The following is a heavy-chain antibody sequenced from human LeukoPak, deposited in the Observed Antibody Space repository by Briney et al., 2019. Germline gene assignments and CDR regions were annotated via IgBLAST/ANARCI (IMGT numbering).Heavy chain of an antibody. D-gene: IGHD2-21*01. Sequence: TGGSLRLSCAASGFTFSSYTMKWVRQAPGKGLEWVSSISSSSSYIYYVDSVQGRFTISRDDAKNSLYLQMNSLRAEDTAVYYCARGGGYCGGDCYGIDYRGQGTLVTVSS. CDR2: ISSSSSYI. CDR1: GFTFSSYT. CDR3: ARGGGYCGGDCYGIDY. J-gene: IGHJ4*02. V-gene: IGHV3-21*01.